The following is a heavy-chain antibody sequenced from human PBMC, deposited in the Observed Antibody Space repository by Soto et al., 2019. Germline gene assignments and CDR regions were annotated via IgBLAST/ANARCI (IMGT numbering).Heavy chain of an antibody. CDR3: ARVMDFWSVFGWCNYHGIDL. CDR1: GLTFSSYW. D-gene: IGHD3-3*01. Sequence: GGSLRLSCAASGLTFSSYWMSWVRQAPGKGLEWVAKIKQDGSEKYCVDSVKGRFTISRDNAKNSLYPQMNSLRAEDTAGYYCARVMDFWSVFGWCNYHGIDLCFQGTTFTVSS. V-gene: IGHV3-7*01. CDR2: IKQDGSEK. J-gene: IGHJ6*02.